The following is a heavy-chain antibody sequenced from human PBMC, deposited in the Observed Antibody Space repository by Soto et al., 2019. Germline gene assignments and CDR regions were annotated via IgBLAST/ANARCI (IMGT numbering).Heavy chain of an antibody. Sequence: PSETLSLTCSFSGDSVTSHYLTWIRQSPEMGLEWIGYMHYTGFSHYNPSLKSRVTISVDTSKNQFSLKLSSVTAADTAVYYCARRGLIAAAGNYYYYYMDVWGKGTTVTVSS. CDR2: MHYTGFS. D-gene: IGHD6-13*01. CDR1: GDSVTSHY. J-gene: IGHJ6*03. CDR3: ARRGLIAAAGNYYYYYMDV. V-gene: IGHV4-59*08.